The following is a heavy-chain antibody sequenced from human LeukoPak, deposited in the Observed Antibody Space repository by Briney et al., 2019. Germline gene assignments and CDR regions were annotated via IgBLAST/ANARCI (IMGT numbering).Heavy chain of an antibody. Sequence: GASLQIPCKGSGCRFTSYWIGWVRQMPGKGLEWMGIIYPGDSDTRYSPSFQGQVTISADKSISTAYLQWSSLKASDTAMYYCARLDYDILTGYYSPLDYWGQGTLVTVSS. V-gene: IGHV5-51*01. CDR2: IYPGDSDT. J-gene: IGHJ4*02. CDR1: GCRFTSYW. CDR3: ARLDYDILTGYYSPLDY. D-gene: IGHD3-9*01.